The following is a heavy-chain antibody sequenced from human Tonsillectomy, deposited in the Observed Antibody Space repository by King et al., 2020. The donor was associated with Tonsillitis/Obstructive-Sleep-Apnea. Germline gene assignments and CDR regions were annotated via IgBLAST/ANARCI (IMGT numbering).Heavy chain of an antibody. CDR3: ARPTYYPH. D-gene: IGHD3-10*01. CDR2: ISYDGSNK. CDR1: GFTFSSYA. Sequence: VQLVESGGGVVQPGRSLRLSCAASGFTFSSYAMHWVRQAPGKGLEWVAVISYDGSNKYYADSVKGRFTISRDNSKKTLYLQMNSLRAEDTAVYYCARPTYYPHWGQGTLVTVSS. V-gene: IGHV3-30*04. J-gene: IGHJ1*01.